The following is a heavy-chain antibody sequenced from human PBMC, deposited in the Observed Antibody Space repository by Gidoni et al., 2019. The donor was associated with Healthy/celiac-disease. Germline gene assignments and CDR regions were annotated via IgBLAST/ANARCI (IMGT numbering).Heavy chain of an antibody. CDR3: ARLSSSSGVDYFDY. J-gene: IGHJ4*02. CDR1: GGSISSYY. V-gene: IGHV4-59*01. CDR2: IYYSGST. Sequence: QVQLQESGPGLVKPSETLSTTCTVSGGSISSYYWNWIRQPPGKGLEWIGYIYYSGSTNYNPSLKSRVTISVDTSKNQFSLKLTSVTAADTAVYYCARLSSSSGVDYFDYWGQGTLVTVSS. D-gene: IGHD6-6*01.